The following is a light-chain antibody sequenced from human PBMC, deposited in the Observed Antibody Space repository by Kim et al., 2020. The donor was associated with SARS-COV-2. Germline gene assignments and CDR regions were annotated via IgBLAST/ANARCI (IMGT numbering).Light chain of an antibody. CDR1: QKISIN. V-gene: IGKV3-15*01. Sequence: SVAPGKRAPHSCRASQKISINLAWYQQKPDPAPRLLVYGASTRATGVPARFSGRGSEKEFTLTVSSLQSEDFAVYYCQQYNKWPTFGGGTKVDIK. CDR2: GAS. J-gene: IGKJ4*01. CDR3: QQYNKWPT.